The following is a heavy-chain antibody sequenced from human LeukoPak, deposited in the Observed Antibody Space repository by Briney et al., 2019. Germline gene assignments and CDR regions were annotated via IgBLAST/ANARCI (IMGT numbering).Heavy chain of an antibody. CDR1: GASISSYY. V-gene: IGHV4-59*08. D-gene: IGHD3-22*01. CDR2: IYYRGST. CDR3: ARLFYYDSSGYPDY. Sequence: KSSETLSLTCTVSGASISSYYWSWIRQPPGKGLEWIGYIYYRGSTNYNPSLKSRVTISVDTTKNKFSLNLSSVTAADTAVYYCARLFYYDSSGYPDYWGQGTLVTVSS. J-gene: IGHJ4*02.